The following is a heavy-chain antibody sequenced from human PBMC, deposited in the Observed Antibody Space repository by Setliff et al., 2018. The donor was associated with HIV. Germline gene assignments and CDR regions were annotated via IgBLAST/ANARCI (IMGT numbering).Heavy chain of an antibody. J-gene: IGHJ6*02. Sequence: GASVKVSCKTSGYTFTSYDISWVRQATGHGLEWMGWINSYNGNTKFAQKFQGRVTMTTDTSTTTAFMELRSLKADDTGIYYCSRSGVPPYYYYGMDVWGQGTTVTVSS. V-gene: IGHV1-18*01. CDR1: GYTFTSYD. CDR2: INSYNGNT. CDR3: SRSGVPPYYYYGMDV. D-gene: IGHD3-10*01.